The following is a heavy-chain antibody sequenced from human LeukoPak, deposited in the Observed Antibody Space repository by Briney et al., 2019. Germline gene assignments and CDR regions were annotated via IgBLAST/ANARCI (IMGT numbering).Heavy chain of an antibody. V-gene: IGHV4-39*01. CDR3: ARRGYCSSTSCYEYWFDP. D-gene: IGHD2-2*01. CDR2: IYYSGST. Sequence: SETLSLTCTVSGGSISSSRYYWGWLRPPPGKGLEWLGIIYYSGSTYYNPSLKSRLTISVDTSKNQFSLKLSSLTATDTAVYYCARRGYCSSTSCYEYWFDPWGQGTLVTVSS. J-gene: IGHJ5*02. CDR1: GGSISSSRYY.